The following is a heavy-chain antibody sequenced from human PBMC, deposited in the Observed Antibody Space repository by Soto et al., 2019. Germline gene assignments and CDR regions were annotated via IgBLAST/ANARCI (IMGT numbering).Heavy chain of an antibody. CDR2: IYYSGST. Sequence: SETLSLTCTVSGGSISSGGYYWSWIRQHPGKGLEWIGYIYYSGSTYYNPSLKSRVTISVDTSKNQFSLKLSSVTAADTAVYYCARDTLYDSSGYYYYYYGMDVWGQGTTVTVSS. V-gene: IGHV4-31*03. CDR1: GGSISSGGYY. D-gene: IGHD3-22*01. J-gene: IGHJ6*02. CDR3: ARDTLYDSSGYYYYYYGMDV.